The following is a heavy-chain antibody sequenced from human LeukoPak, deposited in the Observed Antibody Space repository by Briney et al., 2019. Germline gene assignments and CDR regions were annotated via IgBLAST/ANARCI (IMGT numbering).Heavy chain of an antibody. V-gene: IGHV4-34*01. CDR2: INHSGST. D-gene: IGHD6-13*01. J-gene: IGHJ4*02. Sequence: SETLSLTCAVYGGPFSGYYWSWIRQPPGKGLEWIGEINHSGSTNYNPSLKSRVTISVDTSKNQFSLKLSSVTAADTAVYYCARVFKQQLTNWGQGTLVTVSS. CDR3: ARVFKQQLTN. CDR1: GGPFSGYY.